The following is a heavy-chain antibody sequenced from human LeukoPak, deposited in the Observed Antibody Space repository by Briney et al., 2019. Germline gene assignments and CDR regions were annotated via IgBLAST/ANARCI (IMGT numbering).Heavy chain of an antibody. V-gene: IGHV1-46*01. D-gene: IGHD4-11*01. CDR1: GYTFTSYY. J-gene: IGHJ4*02. CDR3: ARDQDYTTDF. Sequence: ASVTVSCKASGYTFTSYYMHWVRQAPGQGLEWMGIIDASGGSTAYAQKFQARVTTSRDTSTSTVYMELSSLRFEDTAVYYCARDQDYTTDFWGQGTLVTVSS. CDR2: IDASGGST.